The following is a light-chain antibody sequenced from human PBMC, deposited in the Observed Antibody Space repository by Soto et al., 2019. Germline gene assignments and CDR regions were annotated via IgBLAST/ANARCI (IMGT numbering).Light chain of an antibody. J-gene: IGKJ4*01. CDR3: QQRRELFT. V-gene: IGKV3-11*01. CDR1: QSVGTS. CDR2: DTS. Sequence: EIVVTQSPATLSLSPGERATLSCRTRQSVGTSLAWYQQKPGQAPRLLVFDTSNRATGIPARFSGSGSGTDFTLTITSLEPEDFAVYYCQQRRELFTFGGGTKVEIK.